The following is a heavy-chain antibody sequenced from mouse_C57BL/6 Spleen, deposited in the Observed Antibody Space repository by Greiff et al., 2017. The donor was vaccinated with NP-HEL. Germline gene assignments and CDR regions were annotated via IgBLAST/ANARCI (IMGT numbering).Heavy chain of an antibody. J-gene: IGHJ2*01. CDR1: GYSFTSYY. V-gene: IGHV1-66*01. CDR3: ARVITTVPFDY. Sequence: VKLMESGPELVKPGASVKISCKASGYSFTSYYIHWVKQRPGQGLEWIGWIYPGSGNTKYNEKFKGKATLTADTSSSTAYMQLSSLTSEDSAVYYCARVITTVPFDYWGQGTTLTVSS. CDR2: IYPGSGNT. D-gene: IGHD1-1*01.